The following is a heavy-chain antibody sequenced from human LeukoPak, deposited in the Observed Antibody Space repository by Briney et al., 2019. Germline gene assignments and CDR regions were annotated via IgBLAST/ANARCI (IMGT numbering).Heavy chain of an antibody. Sequence: SGGSLRLSCAASGFTFNNNDMHWVRQATGKGLEWVSAIGLAGDTYYLGSVKGRFTIARENAKNSLYLQMNSLRAGDTAVYYCTRARRGASDAFDIWGQGTMVTVSS. D-gene: IGHD6-25*01. CDR1: GFTFNNND. J-gene: IGHJ3*02. V-gene: IGHV3-13*01. CDR2: IGLAGDT. CDR3: TRARRGASDAFDI.